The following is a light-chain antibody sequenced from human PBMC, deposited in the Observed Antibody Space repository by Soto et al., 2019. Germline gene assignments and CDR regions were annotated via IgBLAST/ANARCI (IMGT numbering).Light chain of an antibody. CDR1: SSDVGGYNY. V-gene: IGLV2-11*01. CDR3: CSYAGSYTYV. Sequence: QSALTQPRSVSGSPGQSVTIYCTGTSSDVGGYNYVSWYQQHPGKAPKLMIYDVSKRPSGVPDRFSGSKSGNTASLTISGLKAEDEADYYCCSYAGSYTYVFGTGTKVTVL. J-gene: IGLJ1*01. CDR2: DVS.